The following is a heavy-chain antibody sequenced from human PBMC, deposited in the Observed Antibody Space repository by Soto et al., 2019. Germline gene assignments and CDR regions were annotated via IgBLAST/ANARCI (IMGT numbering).Heavy chain of an antibody. Sequence: ASVKVSFKASGYTFTSYYMHWVRQAPGQGLEWMGIINPSGGSTSYAQKFQGRVTMTRDTSTSTVYMELSSLRSEDTAVYYCARDVGYCSGGSCSTITNWFDPWGQGTLVTVSS. J-gene: IGHJ5*02. CDR3: ARDVGYCSGGSCSTITNWFDP. V-gene: IGHV1-46*01. CDR2: INPSGGST. CDR1: GYTFTSYY. D-gene: IGHD2-15*01.